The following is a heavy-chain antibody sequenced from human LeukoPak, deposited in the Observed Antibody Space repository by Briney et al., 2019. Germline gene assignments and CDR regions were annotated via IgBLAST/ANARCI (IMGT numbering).Heavy chain of an antibody. J-gene: IGHJ4*02. D-gene: IGHD2-15*01. CDR3: ARQAVVVAALLDC. CDR1: GGSISSSSYY. V-gene: IGHV4-39*01. CDR2: IYYSGST. Sequence: PSETLPLTCTVSGGSISSSSYYWGWIRQPPGKGLEWIGNIYYSGSTYYNPSLMSRVTISVDTSKNHSSLKLSSVTAADTAVYYCARQAVVVAALLDCWGQGTLVTVSS.